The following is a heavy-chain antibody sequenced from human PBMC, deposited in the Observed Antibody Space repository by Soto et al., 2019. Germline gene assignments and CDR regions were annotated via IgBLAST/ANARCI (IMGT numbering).Heavy chain of an antibody. CDR1: GGTFSNDI. V-gene: IGHV1-69*08. CDR2: IIPLLDIA. Sequence: QVQVVQSGAEVKKPGSSVKVSCKASGGTFSNDIITWVRQAPGQGLEWMGRIIPLLDIANYAQKFQGRVTSTADKDTSTAYMELNSLRSEDTAVYYCVRDSPIGSTYSGYDGIDYWGQGTLVTVSS. CDR3: VRDSPIGSTYSGYDGIDY. J-gene: IGHJ4*02. D-gene: IGHD5-12*01.